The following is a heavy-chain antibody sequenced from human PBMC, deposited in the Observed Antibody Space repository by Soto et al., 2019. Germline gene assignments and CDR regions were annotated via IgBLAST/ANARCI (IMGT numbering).Heavy chain of an antibody. Sequence: ASVKVSCKASGNTFSSYCLHWVRQAPGQGLEWMGIINPSGGSTSYAQKFQGRVTMTRDTSTSTVYMEMSSLRSEDTAVYYCAIETIRASSRSIDYSGPAILVTRSS. D-gene: IGHD1-1*01. V-gene: IGHV1-46*03. CDR1: GNTFSSYC. CDR3: AIETIRASSRSIDY. CDR2: INPSGGST. J-gene: IGHJ4*02.